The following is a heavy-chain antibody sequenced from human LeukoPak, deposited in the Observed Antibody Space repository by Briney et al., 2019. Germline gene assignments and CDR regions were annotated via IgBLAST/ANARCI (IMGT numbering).Heavy chain of an antibody. J-gene: IGHJ4*02. V-gene: IGHV4-59*01. CDR1: GGSISSYY. Sequence: RLETLSPTCTVSGGSISSYYWSWIRPPPGKGLEWIGYIYDSGSTNYNSSLKSRVTISLGTSKNQFSLKLSSVTAADTAVYYCARLCGGDCYLDYWGQGTLVTVSS. CDR3: ARLCGGDCYLDY. D-gene: IGHD2-21*02. CDR2: IYDSGST.